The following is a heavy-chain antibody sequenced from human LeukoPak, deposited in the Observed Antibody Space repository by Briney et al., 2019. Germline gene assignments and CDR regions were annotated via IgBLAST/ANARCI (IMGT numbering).Heavy chain of an antibody. V-gene: IGHV4-34*01. CDR3: ARLDYYGSGSYDY. J-gene: IGHJ4*02. Sequence: PSETLSLTCAVCGGSFSGYYWSWIRQPPGKGLEWIGEINHSGSTNYNPSLKSRVTISVDTSKNQFSLKLSSVTAADTAVYYCARLDYYGSGSYDYWGQGTLVTVSS. CDR2: INHSGST. D-gene: IGHD3-10*01. CDR1: GGSFSGYY.